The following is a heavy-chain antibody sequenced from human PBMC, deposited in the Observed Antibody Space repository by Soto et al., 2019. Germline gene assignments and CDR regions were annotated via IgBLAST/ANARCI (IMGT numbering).Heavy chain of an antibody. V-gene: IGHV3-23*01. D-gene: IGHD2-21*01. CDR3: VKDVWDY. Sequence: LRLSCAASGFTFSGYPMNWVRQAPGKGLEWVAVIGNSGDGTHYADSVKGRFTISRDNSKNTLYLQMESLRAEDTAVYYCVKDVWDYWGQGVLVTVSS. CDR1: GFTFSGYP. J-gene: IGHJ4*02. CDR2: IGNSGDGT.